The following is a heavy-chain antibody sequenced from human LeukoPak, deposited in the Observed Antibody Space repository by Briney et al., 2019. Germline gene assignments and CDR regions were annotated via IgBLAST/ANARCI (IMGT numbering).Heavy chain of an antibody. CDR1: GFTFDDYA. D-gene: IGHD3-3*01. CDR2: ISWNSGNI. J-gene: IGHJ5*02. CDR3: AKGTYYDFWSRYSFDP. V-gene: IGHV3-9*03. Sequence: SLRLSCAASGFTFDDYAMHWVRHAPGKGLEWVSGISWNSGNIGYADSVKGRFTISRDNAKKSLYLQMNSLRAEDMALYYCAKGTYYDFWSRYSFDPWGQGTLVTASS.